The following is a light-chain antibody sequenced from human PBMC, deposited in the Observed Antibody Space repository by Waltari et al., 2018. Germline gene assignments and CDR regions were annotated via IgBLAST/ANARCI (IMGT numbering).Light chain of an antibody. J-gene: IGKJ4*01. CDR3: QQYGSSPLT. V-gene: IGKV3-20*01. CDR2: GAS. Sequence: IVLTQSPGTQSLSPGHRSTLSCRASQSVSSSYLAWYQQKPGQAPRLLIYGASSRATGIPDRFSGSGSGTDFTLTISRLEPEDFAVYYCQQYGSSPLTFGGGTKVEIK. CDR1: QSVSSSY.